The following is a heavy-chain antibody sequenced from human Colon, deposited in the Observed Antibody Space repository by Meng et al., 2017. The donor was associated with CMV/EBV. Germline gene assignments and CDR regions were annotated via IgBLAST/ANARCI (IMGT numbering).Heavy chain of an antibody. J-gene: IGHJ6*02. V-gene: IGHV3-21*01. CDR3: ARWVKSYYYGMDV. CDR2: ISAGSGYI. CDR1: GFSFGTYS. Sequence: GESLKISCAASGFSFGTYSMNWVRQAPGKGLEWISSISAGSGYIYYADSVKGRFTISRDNAKNSLYLQMNSLRAEDTAVYYCARWVKSYYYGMDVWGQGTTVTVSS.